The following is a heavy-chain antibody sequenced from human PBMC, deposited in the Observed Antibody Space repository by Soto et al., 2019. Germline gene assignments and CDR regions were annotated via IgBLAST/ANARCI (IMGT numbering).Heavy chain of an antibody. V-gene: IGHV4-39*01. Sequence: QLQLQESGPGLVKPSETLSLTCTVSGGSISSSSYYWGWIRQPPGKGLEWIGSIYYSGSTYYNPSLKSRVTISVDTSKNQFSLKLSSVTAADTAVYYCARPRPFCSGGSCYTWGGFDYWGQGTLVTVSS. D-gene: IGHD2-15*01. CDR3: ARPRPFCSGGSCYTWGGFDY. CDR1: GGSISSSSYY. J-gene: IGHJ4*02. CDR2: IYYSGST.